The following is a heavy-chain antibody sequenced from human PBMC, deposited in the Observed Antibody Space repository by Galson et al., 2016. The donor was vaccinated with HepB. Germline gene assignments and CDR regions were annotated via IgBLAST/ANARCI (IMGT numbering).Heavy chain of an antibody. CDR2: ISPNSGGT. D-gene: IGHD4-11*01. CDR3: AREAAPGDDYSLAY. V-gene: IGHV1-2*02. Sequence: KVTCKASKYTFTVYYIHWVRQAPGQGLEWMGGISPNSGGTNYAQKFQGRVTMTRDTSITPAYMELSSLRSDDTAVYYCAREAAPGDDYSLAYWGQRTLVTVSS. CDR1: KYTFTVYY. J-gene: IGHJ4*02.